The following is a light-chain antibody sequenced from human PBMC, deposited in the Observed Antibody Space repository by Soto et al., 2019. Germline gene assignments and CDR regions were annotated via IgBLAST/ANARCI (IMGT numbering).Light chain of an antibody. V-gene: IGKV1-5*03. Sequence: DIQMTQSPSTLSASVGDRVTITCRASQPIDDWLAWYQQKPGKAPNLLIYGASRLKSGVPSSFSGSGSGTEFTLTISSLQPDDFATYYCQQYYTYYSFGQGTKLEIK. J-gene: IGKJ2*01. CDR3: QQYYTYYS. CDR2: GAS. CDR1: QPIDDW.